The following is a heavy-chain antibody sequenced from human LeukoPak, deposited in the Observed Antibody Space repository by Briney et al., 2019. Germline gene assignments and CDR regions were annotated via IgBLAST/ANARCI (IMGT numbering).Heavy chain of an antibody. CDR3: ARHFPYCGGDCPYYYMDV. J-gene: IGHJ6*03. Sequence: SEPLSLICSVSGAFISSDYWSWIREPPGKGLEGFVNIYSSETTKYNPSLRSRATISGDTSKNQFSLKLSSVTAADTAVYYCARHFPYCGGDCPYYYMDVWGKGTTVTVSS. CDR2: IYSSETT. D-gene: IGHD2-21*02. V-gene: IGHV4-4*08. CDR1: GAFISSDY.